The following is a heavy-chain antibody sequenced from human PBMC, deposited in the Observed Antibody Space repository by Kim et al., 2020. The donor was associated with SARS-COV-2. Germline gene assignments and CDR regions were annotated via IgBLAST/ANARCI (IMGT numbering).Heavy chain of an antibody. J-gene: IGHJ3*02. CDR3: ARFIVGAFDAFDI. Sequence: GGSLRLSCAASGFTFSSYAMHWVRQAPGKGLEWVAVISYDGSNKYYADSVKGRFTISRDNSKNTLYLQMNSLRAEDTAVYYCARFIVGAFDAFDIWGQGTMVTVSS. CDR1: GFTFSSYA. CDR2: ISYDGSNK. D-gene: IGHD1-26*01. V-gene: IGHV3-30-3*01.